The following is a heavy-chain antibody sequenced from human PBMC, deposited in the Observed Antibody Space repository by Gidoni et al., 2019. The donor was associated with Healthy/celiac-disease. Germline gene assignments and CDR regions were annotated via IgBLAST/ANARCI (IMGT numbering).Heavy chain of an antibody. V-gene: IGHV1-69*04. CDR2: IIPILGIA. J-gene: IGHJ4*02. CDR3: ARDPVEMATIRMDY. Sequence: QVQLVQSGAEVKKPGSSVKVSCKASEGTFSSYAISWVRQAPGQGLEWMGRIIPILGIANYAQKFQGRVTITADKSTSTAYMELSSLRSEDTAVYYCARDPVEMATIRMDYWGQGTLVTVSS. D-gene: IGHD5-12*01. CDR1: EGTFSSYA.